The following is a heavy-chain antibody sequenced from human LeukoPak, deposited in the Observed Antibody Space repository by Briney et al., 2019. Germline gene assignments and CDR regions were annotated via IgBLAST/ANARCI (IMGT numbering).Heavy chain of an antibody. D-gene: IGHD3-3*01. V-gene: IGHV3-21*01. Sequence: PGGSLRHSCAASGFTFSSYSMNWVRQAPGKGLEWVSSISSSSSYIYYADSVKGRFTISRDNAKNSLYLQMNRLRDEDTAVYYCARETSIRFLEWLGYMDVWGRGTTVTVSS. CDR2: ISSSSSYI. CDR3: ARETSIRFLEWLGYMDV. CDR1: GFTFSSYS. J-gene: IGHJ6*03.